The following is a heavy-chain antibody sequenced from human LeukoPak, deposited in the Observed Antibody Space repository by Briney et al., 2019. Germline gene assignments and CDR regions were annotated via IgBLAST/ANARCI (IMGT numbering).Heavy chain of an antibody. J-gene: IGHJ3*02. CDR1: GFTFSSYS. CDR2: ISSSSSYI. CDR3: ARFISAANDAFDI. Sequence: GGSLRLSCAASGFTFSSYSMNWVRQAPGKGLEWVSSISSSSSYIYYADSVKGRFTISRDNAKNSLYLQMNSLRAEDTAVYYCARFISAANDAFDIWGQGTMVTVSS. D-gene: IGHD6-13*01. V-gene: IGHV3-21*01.